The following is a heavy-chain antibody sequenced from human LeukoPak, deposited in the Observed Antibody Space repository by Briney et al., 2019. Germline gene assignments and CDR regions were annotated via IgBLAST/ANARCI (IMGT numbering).Heavy chain of an antibody. V-gene: IGHV4-38-2*01. CDR3: ARMLDWSGYSGDY. Sequence: PSETLSLTCAVSGYSISSGYYWGWTRQPPGKGLEWIGSIYHSGSTYYNPSLKSRVTISVDTSKNQFSLKLSSVTAADTAVYYCARMLDWSGYSGDYWGQGTLVTVSS. CDR1: GYSISSGYY. CDR2: IYHSGST. D-gene: IGHD3-3*01. J-gene: IGHJ4*02.